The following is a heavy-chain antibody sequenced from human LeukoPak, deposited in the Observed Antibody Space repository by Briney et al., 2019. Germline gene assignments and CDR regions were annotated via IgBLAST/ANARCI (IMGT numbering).Heavy chain of an antibody. CDR1: GFTFSDYY. CDR3: AREATVVPAAIQHDAFDI. D-gene: IGHD2-2*02. CDR2: ISSSGSTI. J-gene: IGHJ3*02. Sequence: GGSLRLSCAASGFTFSDYYMSWIRQAPGKGLEWVSYISSSGSTIYYADSVKGRFTISRDNAKNSLYLQMNSLRAEDTAVYYCAREATVVPAAIQHDAFDIGGQGTMVTVSS. V-gene: IGHV3-11*01.